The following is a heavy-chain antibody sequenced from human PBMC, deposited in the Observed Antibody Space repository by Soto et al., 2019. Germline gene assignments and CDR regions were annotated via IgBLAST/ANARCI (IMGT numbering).Heavy chain of an antibody. Sequence: PSETLSLTCTVSGGSISSYYWSWIRQPPGKGLEWIGYIYYSGSTNYNPSLKSRVTISVDTSKNQFSLKLSSVTAADTAVYYCARCVTTVTTIDFWGQGTLVTVSS. CDR3: ARCVTTVTTIDF. CDR2: IYYSGST. J-gene: IGHJ4*02. V-gene: IGHV4-59*12. D-gene: IGHD4-17*01. CDR1: GGSISSYY.